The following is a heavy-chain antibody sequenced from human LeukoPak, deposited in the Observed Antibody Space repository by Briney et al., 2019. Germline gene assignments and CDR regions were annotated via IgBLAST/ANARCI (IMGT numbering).Heavy chain of an antibody. V-gene: IGHV3-48*03. J-gene: IGHJ6*02. CDR3: ARDESSSNPRPSRYYYYGMDV. Sequence: LSGGSLRLSCAASGFTVSSNYMNWVRQAPGKGLEWVSYISSSGSTIYYADSVKGRFTISRDNAKNSLYLQMNSLRAEDTAVYYCARDESSSNPRPSRYYYYGMDVWGQGTTVTVSS. D-gene: IGHD6-13*01. CDR1: GFTVSSNY. CDR2: ISSSGSTI.